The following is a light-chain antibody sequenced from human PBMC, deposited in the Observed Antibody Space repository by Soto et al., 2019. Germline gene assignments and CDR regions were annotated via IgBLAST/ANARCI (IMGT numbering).Light chain of an antibody. V-gene: IGKV3-11*01. CDR1: QSVSSF. CDR2: DAS. Sequence: EIVLTQSPATLSLSPGEGATLSCRASQSVSSFLAWYQQKSGQTPRLLIYDASNRATGIPARFSGSGSGTDFTLTISSLEPEDFAVYYCQHRSNWLGTFGPGTKVDIK. CDR3: QHRSNWLGT. J-gene: IGKJ3*01.